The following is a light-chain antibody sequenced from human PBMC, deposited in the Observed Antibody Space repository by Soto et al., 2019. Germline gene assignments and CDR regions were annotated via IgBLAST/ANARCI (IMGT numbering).Light chain of an antibody. J-gene: IGLJ2*01. Sequence: QSALTQPASVSGSPGQSITISCTGTSSDVGGYNYVSWYQHHPGKAPKLMIYDVSNRPSGVSYRFSGSKSGNTASLTISGLQAEDEADYYCTSYTSTSTLVVFGGGTQLTVL. CDR3: TSYTSTSTLVV. CDR1: SSDVGGYNY. CDR2: DVS. V-gene: IGLV2-14*03.